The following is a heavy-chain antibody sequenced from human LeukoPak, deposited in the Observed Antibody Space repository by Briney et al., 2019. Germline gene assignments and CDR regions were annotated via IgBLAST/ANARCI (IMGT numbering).Heavy chain of an antibody. D-gene: IGHD1-1*01. V-gene: IGHV3-49*03. J-gene: IGHJ4*02. CDR3: TRDRGAYNLYDY. Sequence: GGSLRLSCTASGFTFGDYAMSWIRQAPGKGLEWVGFIRSKAYGETADYAASVKGRFTISRDDSKANAYLQMNSLKTEDTAVYHCTRDRGAYNLYDYWGQGTLVTVSS. CDR1: GFTFGDYA. CDR2: IRSKAYGETA.